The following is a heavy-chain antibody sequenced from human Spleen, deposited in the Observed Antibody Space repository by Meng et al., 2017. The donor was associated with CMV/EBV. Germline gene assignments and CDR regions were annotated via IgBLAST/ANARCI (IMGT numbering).Heavy chain of an antibody. J-gene: IGHJ5*02. Sequence: YYRHWVRQAPGQGLEWMGWINPNSGGTNYAQKFQGRVTMTRDTSISTAYMELSRLRSDDTAVYYCARARLYYYDSSGYVDGPNRFDPWGQGTLVTVSS. D-gene: IGHD3-22*01. V-gene: IGHV1-2*02. CDR2: INPNSGGT. CDR3: ARARLYYYDSSGYVDGPNRFDP. CDR1: YY.